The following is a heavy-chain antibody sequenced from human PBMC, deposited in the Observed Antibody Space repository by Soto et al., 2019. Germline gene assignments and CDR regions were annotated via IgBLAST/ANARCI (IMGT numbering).Heavy chain of an antibody. Sequence: EVQLVESGGGLVKPGGSLRLSCAASGFTFSSYSMNWVRQAPGKGLEWVSSISSSSSYIYYADSVKGRFTISRDNAKNALYLQMNSLRAEDTAVYYCAKDWGASRGVMDNWGQGTLVTFSS. D-gene: IGHD3-10*01. CDR3: AKDWGASRGVMDN. J-gene: IGHJ4*02. V-gene: IGHV3-21*01. CDR2: ISSSSSYI. CDR1: GFTFSSYS.